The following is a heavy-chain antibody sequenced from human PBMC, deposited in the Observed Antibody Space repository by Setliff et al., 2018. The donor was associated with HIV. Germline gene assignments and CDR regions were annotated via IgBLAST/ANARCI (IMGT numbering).Heavy chain of an antibody. CDR3: ARGGYYYGSGKGNWFDP. Sequence: GASVKVSCKASGYTFTAYFMHWVRQAPGQGLQWMGRIIPNSGGTNYAQKFQGRVTMTRDTSTNTVYMELSSLRSEDTAVYYCARGGYYYGSGKGNWFDPWGQGTLGTVSS. CDR1: GYTFTAYF. V-gene: IGHV1-2*06. J-gene: IGHJ5*02. D-gene: IGHD3-10*01. CDR2: IIPNSGGT.